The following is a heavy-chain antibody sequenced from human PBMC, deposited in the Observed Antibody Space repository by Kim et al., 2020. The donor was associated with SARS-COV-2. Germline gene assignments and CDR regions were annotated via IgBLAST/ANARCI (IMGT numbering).Heavy chain of an antibody. CDR3: ARAHVLRFLEWAPKEEYFQH. CDR1: GYTFTSYG. V-gene: IGHV1-18*01. D-gene: IGHD3-3*01. Sequence: ASVKVSCKASGYTFTSYGISWVRQAPGQGLEWMGWISAYNGNTNYAQKLQGRVTMTTDTSTSTAYMELRSLRSDDTAVYYCARAHVLRFLEWAPKEEYFQHWGQGTLVTVSS. CDR2: ISAYNGNT. J-gene: IGHJ1*01.